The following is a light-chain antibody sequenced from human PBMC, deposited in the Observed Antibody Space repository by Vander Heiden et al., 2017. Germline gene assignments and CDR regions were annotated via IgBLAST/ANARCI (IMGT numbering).Light chain of an antibody. J-gene: IGKJ1*01. CDR2: AAS. Sequence: DIQMTQSPSSLSASVGDRVTITCRASQSISSYLNWYQQKPGKAPKLLIYAASSLQSGVPSRFSGSGSGTDFTLTISSLQPEDFATYYCHQSYSTPRWTFGQGTKVEIK. CDR3: HQSYSTPRWT. V-gene: IGKV1-39*01. CDR1: QSISSY.